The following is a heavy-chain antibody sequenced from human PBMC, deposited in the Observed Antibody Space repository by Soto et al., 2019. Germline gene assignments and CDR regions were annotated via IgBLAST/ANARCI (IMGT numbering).Heavy chain of an antibody. D-gene: IGHD3-9*01. V-gene: IGHV3-9*01. J-gene: IGHJ4*02. CDR2: ISWNSGSI. CDR1: GLTFDDYA. Sequence: EVQLVESGGGLVQSGKSLRLSCAASGLTFDDYAMHWVRQAPGKDLEWVSGISWNSGSIGYADSVKGRFTISRDNAKNSLYLQMNILRAGDTALYYCASGRGYDILTGYSPYFDYWGQGTLVIVSS. CDR3: ASGRGYDILTGYSPYFDY.